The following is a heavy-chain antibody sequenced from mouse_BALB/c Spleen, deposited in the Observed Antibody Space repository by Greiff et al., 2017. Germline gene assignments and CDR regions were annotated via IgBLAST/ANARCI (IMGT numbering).Heavy chain of an antibody. CDR3: ARHRRSLYAMDY. Sequence: VQLQESGPDLVAPSQSLSITCTVSGFSLTSYGVHWVRQPPGKGLEWLVVIWSDGSTTYNSALKSRLSISKDNSKSQVFLKMNSLQTDDTAMYYCARHRRSLYAMDYWGQGTSVTVSS. V-gene: IGHV2-6-2*01. CDR2: IWSDGST. J-gene: IGHJ4*01. CDR1: GFSLTSYG.